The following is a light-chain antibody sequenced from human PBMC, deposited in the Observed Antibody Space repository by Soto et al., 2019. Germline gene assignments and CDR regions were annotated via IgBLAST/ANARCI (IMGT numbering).Light chain of an antibody. CDR1: QSVSSSY. V-gene: IGKV3D-15*01. CDR2: GAS. J-gene: IGKJ1*01. Sequence: EIVMTQSPATLSVSPGERVTLSCRASQSVSSSYLAWYQQKPGQAPSLLIYGASSRATGIPDRFSGSGSGTDFTLTISSLQPDDFATYYCQQYNSYWTFGQGTKVDIK. CDR3: QQYNSYWT.